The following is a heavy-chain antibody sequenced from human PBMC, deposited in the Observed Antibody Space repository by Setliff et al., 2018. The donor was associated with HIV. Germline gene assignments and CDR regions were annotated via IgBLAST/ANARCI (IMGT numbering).Heavy chain of an antibody. CDR1: GGSISGGGYY. J-gene: IGHJ4*02. CDR2: IYYIGNT. D-gene: IGHD5-12*01. V-gene: IGHV4-31*03. Sequence: SETLSLTCTVSGGSISGGGYYWSWIRQHPGKGLDWIGNIYYIGNTDYNPSLKSRVTISIDTSKNQFSLKLSSVTAADTAVYYCARKAKVATEYYFDYWGQGTLVTVSS. CDR3: ARKAKVATEYYFDY.